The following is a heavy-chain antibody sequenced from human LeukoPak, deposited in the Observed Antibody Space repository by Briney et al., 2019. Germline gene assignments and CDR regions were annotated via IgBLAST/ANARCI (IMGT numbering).Heavy chain of an antibody. Sequence: PSETLSLTCTVSGDSIGSSSYFWDWIRQPPGKGLEWIGSIYYGGSSYYNPSLKSRVTISVDTSKNQFSLKLSSVTAADTAVYYCARGVARSSKFHFSYYFDYWGQGTLVTVSS. CDR2: IYYGGSS. V-gene: IGHV4-39*07. CDR1: GDSIGSSSYF. CDR3: ARGVARSSKFHFSYYFDY. D-gene: IGHD6-6*01. J-gene: IGHJ4*02.